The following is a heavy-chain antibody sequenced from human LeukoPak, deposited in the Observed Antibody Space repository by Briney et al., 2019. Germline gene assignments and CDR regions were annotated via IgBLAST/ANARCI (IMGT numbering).Heavy chain of an antibody. D-gene: IGHD5-18*01. Sequence: ASVKVSCKASGYTFTSYHMHWVRQAPGQGLEWMGIINPSGGSTSYAQKFQGRVTMTRDTSTSTVYMELSSLRSEDTAVYYCARGRRGYYPPLKPYYFDYWGQGTLVTVSS. CDR2: INPSGGST. CDR1: GYTFTSYH. V-gene: IGHV1-46*01. CDR3: ARGRRGYYPPLKPYYFDY. J-gene: IGHJ4*02.